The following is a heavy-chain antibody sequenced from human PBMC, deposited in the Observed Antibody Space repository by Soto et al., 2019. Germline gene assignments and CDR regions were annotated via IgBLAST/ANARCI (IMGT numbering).Heavy chain of an antibody. V-gene: IGHV3-23*01. CDR2: ISGSGGST. CDR3: PKIPGEGEKFGY. J-gene: IGHJ4*02. D-gene: IGHD3-16*01. Sequence: EVQLLESGGGLVQPGGSLRLSCAGSAFTFSSYAVSWVRQAPGKGLEWVSAISGSGGSTYYADSVKGRFTISRDNSKNTLYLQMNSLRAEDTAVYYCPKIPGEGEKFGYWGQGTLVTVSS. CDR1: AFTFSSYA.